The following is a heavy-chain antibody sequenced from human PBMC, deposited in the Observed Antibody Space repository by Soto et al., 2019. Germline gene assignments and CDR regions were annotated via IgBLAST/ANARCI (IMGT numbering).Heavy chain of an antibody. D-gene: IGHD2-2*01. CDR2: IYYSGST. V-gene: IGHV4-59*01. CDR1: GGSISRYY. J-gene: IGHJ3*02. Sequence: SETLSLTCTVSGGSISRYYRSWIRQPPGKGLEWIGYIYYSGSTNYNPSLKSRVTISVDTSKNQFSLKLSSVTAADTAVYYCARVYCSSTSCYSAFDIWGQGTMVTVSS. CDR3: ARVYCSSTSCYSAFDI.